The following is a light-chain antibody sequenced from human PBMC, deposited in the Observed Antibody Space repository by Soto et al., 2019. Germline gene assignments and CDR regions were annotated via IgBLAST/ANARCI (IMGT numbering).Light chain of an antibody. CDR1: SSDVGGYNY. CDR3: SSYTSRSTLVV. V-gene: IGLV2-14*01. Sequence: QSALTQPASVSGSPGQSITISCTGTSSDVGGYNYVSWYQQHPGKAPKLMIYDVSNRPSGVSNRFSGSKSGNTASLTISGLQAEDEPDYYCSSYTSRSTLVVFGGGTKVTVL. J-gene: IGLJ2*01. CDR2: DVS.